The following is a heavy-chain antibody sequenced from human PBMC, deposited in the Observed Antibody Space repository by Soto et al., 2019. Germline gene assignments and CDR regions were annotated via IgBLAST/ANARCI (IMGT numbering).Heavy chain of an antibody. CDR2: ISAYSGNT. D-gene: IGHD3-22*01. Sequence: ASVKVSCKFSAYTFSSYGIHWLRQTPGQGLEWMGWISAYSGNTNYVQNLQGRVTMTTDTSTNTAYMELRSLRSDETAVYYCAKGGYSDRSGPRALNYLYNWGKGTLGILSS. CDR3: AKGGYSDRSGPRALNYLYN. CDR1: AYTFSSYG. J-gene: IGHJ4*02. V-gene: IGHV1-18*01.